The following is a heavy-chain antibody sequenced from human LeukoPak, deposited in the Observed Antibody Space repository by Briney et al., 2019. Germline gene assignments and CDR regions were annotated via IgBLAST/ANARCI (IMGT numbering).Heavy chain of an antibody. D-gene: IGHD3-16*01. CDR3: ATSAYLDH. J-gene: IGHJ4*02. V-gene: IGHV3-20*04. Sequence: GGSLRLSCTASGLTFEDYGMNWVRQVPGKGLEWVSGMNWNGNDIGYADSVKGRFTISRDNAKNFLYLQMNSLRVEDMVLYYCATSAYLDHWGQGTLVTVSS. CDR1: GLTFEDYG. CDR2: MNWNGNDI.